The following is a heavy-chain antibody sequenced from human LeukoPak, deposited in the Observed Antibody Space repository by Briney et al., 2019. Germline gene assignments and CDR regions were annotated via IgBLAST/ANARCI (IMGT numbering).Heavy chain of an antibody. CDR1: GYTFTSYG. CDR2: ISAYNGNT. J-gene: IGHJ4*02. V-gene: IGHV1-18*01. Sequence: ASVKVSCKASGYTFTSYGISWVRQAPGQGLEWMGWISAYNGNTNYAQKLQGRVTMTTDTSTSTAYMELRSLRSDDTAVYYCARDSRDSYDSSGLFDYWGQGTLVTVSS. CDR3: ARDSRDSYDSSGLFDY. D-gene: IGHD3-22*01.